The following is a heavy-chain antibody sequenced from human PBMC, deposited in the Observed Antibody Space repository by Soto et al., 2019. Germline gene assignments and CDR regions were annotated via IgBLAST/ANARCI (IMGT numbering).Heavy chain of an antibody. Sequence: PGGSLRLSCAASGFTFSSYSMNWVRQAPGKGLEWVSSISSSSSYIYYADSVKGRFTISRDNAKNSLYLQMNSLRAEDTAVYYCARVDLGYCSGGSCYQGGRYYYYYGMDVWGQGTTVTVSS. V-gene: IGHV3-21*01. CDR2: ISSSSSYI. CDR1: GFTFSSYS. CDR3: ARVDLGYCSGGSCYQGGRYYYYYGMDV. D-gene: IGHD2-15*01. J-gene: IGHJ6*02.